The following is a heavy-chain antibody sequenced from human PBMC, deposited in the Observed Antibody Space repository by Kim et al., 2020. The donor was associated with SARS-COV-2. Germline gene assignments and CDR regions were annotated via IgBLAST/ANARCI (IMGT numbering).Heavy chain of an antibody. V-gene: IGHV4-39*01. J-gene: IGHJ5*02. CDR2: IYYSGST. CDR3: ARALPRLLWFGELRSP. D-gene: IGHD3-10*01. Sequence: SETLSLTCTVSGGSISSSSYYWGWIRQPPGKGLEWIGSIYYSGSTYYNPSLKSRVTISVDTSKNQFSLKLSSVTAADTAVYYCARALPRLLWFGELRSPWGQGTLVTVSS. CDR1: GGSISSSSYY.